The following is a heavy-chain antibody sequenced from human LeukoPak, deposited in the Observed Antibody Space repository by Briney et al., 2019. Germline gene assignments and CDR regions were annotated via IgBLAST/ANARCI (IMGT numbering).Heavy chain of an antibody. CDR2: TNSDGSST. CDR3: ARDKAHGLDH. V-gene: IGHV3-74*01. CDR1: GFAFSTYW. Sequence: GGSLRLSCAASGFAFSTYWVHWVRQAPGKGLVWVSHTNSDGSSTTCADSVKGRFTISRDNAKNTLYLQMNSLRPEDTAVYYCARDKAHGLDHWGQGSLVTVSS. D-gene: IGHD5-24*01. J-gene: IGHJ4*02.